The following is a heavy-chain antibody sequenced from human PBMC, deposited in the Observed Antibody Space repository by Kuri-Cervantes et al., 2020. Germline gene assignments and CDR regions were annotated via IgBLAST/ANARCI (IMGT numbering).Heavy chain of an antibody. D-gene: IGHD3/OR15-3a*01. CDR3: ARGYPEYSRGLVLYYYYYGMDV. J-gene: IGHJ6*02. CDR2: MIPNSGNT. CDR1: GYTFTSYD. V-gene: IGHV1-8*01. Sequence: ASVKVSCKASGYTFTSYDINWLRQATGQGLEWMGWMIPNSGNTGNAQKFQGRVSLTTNTSISTAYMELNSLRSEDTAVYYCARGYPEYSRGLVLYYYYYGMDVWGQGTTVTVSS.